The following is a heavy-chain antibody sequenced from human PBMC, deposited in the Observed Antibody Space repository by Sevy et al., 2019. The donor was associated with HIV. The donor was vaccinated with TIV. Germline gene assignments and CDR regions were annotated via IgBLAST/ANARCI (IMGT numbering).Heavy chain of an antibody. CDR3: ASRTYYYDSSGYYRDY. Sequence: GGSPRLSCAASGFTFSSYAMSWVRQAPGKGLEWVSAISGSGGSTYYADSVKGRFTISRDNSKNTLYLQMNSLRAEDTAVYYCASRTYYYDSSGYYRDYWGQGTLVTVSS. CDR2: ISGSGGST. D-gene: IGHD3-22*01. V-gene: IGHV3-23*01. CDR1: GFTFSSYA. J-gene: IGHJ4*02.